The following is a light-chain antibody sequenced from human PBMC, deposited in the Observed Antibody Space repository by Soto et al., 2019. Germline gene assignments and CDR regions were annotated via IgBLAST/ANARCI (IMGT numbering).Light chain of an antibody. CDR3: QQYNNWPPGT. J-gene: IGKJ1*01. CDR2: GAS. V-gene: IGKV3-15*01. CDR1: QSVSSN. Sequence: EIVMTQSPATLSVSPGVRATLSCRASQSVSSNLAWYQQKPGQAPRLLIYGASTRPTGIPARFSGSGSGTEFTLTISSRQSEDFAVYYCQQYNNWPPGTFGQGTKVEIK.